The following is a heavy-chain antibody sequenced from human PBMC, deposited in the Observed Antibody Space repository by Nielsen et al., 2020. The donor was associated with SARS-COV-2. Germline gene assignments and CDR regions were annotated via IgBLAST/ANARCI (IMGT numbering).Heavy chain of an antibody. CDR2: IYPGDSET. Sequence: KVSCKGSGYRFINNWIGWVRQMPGKDLEWMGIIYPGDSETRYSPSFQGQVTISADKSNSTAYLQWSSLKASDTAMYYCARFLGYCTGGSCATDFYYYAMDVWGQGTTVTISS. CDR1: GYRFINNW. D-gene: IGHD2-15*01. CDR3: ARFLGYCTGGSCATDFYYYAMDV. J-gene: IGHJ6*02. V-gene: IGHV5-51*01.